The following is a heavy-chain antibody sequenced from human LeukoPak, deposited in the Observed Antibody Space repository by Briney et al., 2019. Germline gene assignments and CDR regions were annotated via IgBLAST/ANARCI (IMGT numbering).Heavy chain of an antibody. CDR2: IDPSDSYT. J-gene: IGHJ5*02. V-gene: IGHV5-10-1*01. D-gene: IGHD2-15*01. Sequence: GESLKISCKGSGYSFTSYWISWVRQMPGKGLEWMGRIDPSDSYTNYSPSFQGHVTISADKSISTAYLQRSSLKASDTAMYYCARQEYCSGGSCYTWFDPWGQGTLVTVSS. CDR1: GYSFTSYW. CDR3: ARQEYCSGGSCYTWFDP.